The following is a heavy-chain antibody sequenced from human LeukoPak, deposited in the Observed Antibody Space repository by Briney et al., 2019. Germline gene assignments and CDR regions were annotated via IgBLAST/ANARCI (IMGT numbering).Heavy chain of an antibody. J-gene: IGHJ4*02. CDR3: ARDWDGNSYFDY. D-gene: IGHD4-23*01. Sequence: GGSLRLSCAASGFTLSSYSMNWVRQAPGKGLEWVSSISSSSTYIYYADPVKGRFTISRDNAKNSLYLQMNSLRAEDTAVYYCARDWDGNSYFDYWGQGTLVTVSS. CDR2: ISSSSTYI. CDR1: GFTLSSYS. V-gene: IGHV3-21*01.